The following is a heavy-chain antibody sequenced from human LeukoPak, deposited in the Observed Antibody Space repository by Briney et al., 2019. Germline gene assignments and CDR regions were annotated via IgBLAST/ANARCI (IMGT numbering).Heavy chain of an antibody. Sequence: GGSLRLSCAASGFTFSSYAMHWVRQAPGKGLEWVAVISYDGSNKYYADSVKGRFTISRDNSKNTLYLQMSSLRAEDTAVYYCARAMTTVTTTFDYWGQGTLVTVSS. D-gene: IGHD4-17*01. CDR2: ISYDGSNK. J-gene: IGHJ4*02. V-gene: IGHV3-30-3*01. CDR1: GFTFSSYA. CDR3: ARAMTTVTTTFDY.